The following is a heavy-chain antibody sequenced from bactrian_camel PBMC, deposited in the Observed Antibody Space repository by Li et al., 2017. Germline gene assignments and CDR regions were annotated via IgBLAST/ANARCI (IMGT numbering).Heavy chain of an antibody. J-gene: IGHJ4*01. V-gene: IGHV3S1*01. CDR3: AFGFVRPPIDDDPKVRGPKYDF. Sequence: HVQLVESGGGSVQAGGSLRLSCTASGFTYSRFCMGWFRQGSGKEREEVAALDKDGGTTYAEVVKGRFSISIDATNNTLYLQMNNLKAEDTAKYYCAFGFVRPPIDDDPKVRGPKYDFWGQGTQVTVS. CDR2: LDKDGGTT. D-gene: IGHD1*01. CDR1: GFTYSRFC.